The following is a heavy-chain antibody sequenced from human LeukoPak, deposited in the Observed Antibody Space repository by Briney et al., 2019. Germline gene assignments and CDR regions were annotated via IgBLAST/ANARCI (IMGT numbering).Heavy chain of an antibody. CDR1: GFSLSGYE. Sequence: QPGGSLRLSCAASGFSLSGYEMNWARQAPGKGLEWVSYVSTSGSTIYYADSVKGRFTISRDNAKNSLYLQMNSLRAEDTAMYHCARGGRYCTTTNCYIGKWGQGTLVTVSS. J-gene: IGHJ4*02. V-gene: IGHV3-48*03. D-gene: IGHD2-2*02. CDR3: ARGGRYCTTTNCYIGK. CDR2: VSTSGSTI.